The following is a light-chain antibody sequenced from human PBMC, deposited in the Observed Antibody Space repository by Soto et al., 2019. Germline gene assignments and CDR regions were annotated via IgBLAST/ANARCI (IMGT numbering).Light chain of an antibody. V-gene: IGKV1-5*03. J-gene: IGKJ1*01. CDR1: QTISSW. CDR3: QLRSNWPQT. Sequence: DIQMPQSPSPLSRSVGDRFTITCRASQTISSWLAWYQQKPGKAPKLLTYKASTLKSGVPSRFSGSGSGTDFTLTISCLEPEDFAVYYCQLRSNWPQTFGQGTKVDTK. CDR2: KAS.